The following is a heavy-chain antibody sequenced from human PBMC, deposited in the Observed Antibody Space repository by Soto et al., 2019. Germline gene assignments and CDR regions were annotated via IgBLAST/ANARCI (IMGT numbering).Heavy chain of an antibody. CDR3: AREKDSTMGPSFDS. D-gene: IGHD5-18*01. V-gene: IGHV3-33*08. CDR1: GFTFSSYG. Sequence: GGSLRLSCAASGFTFSSYGMHWVRQAPGKGLEWVAVIWYDGSNKDYADSVRGRFTISRDNSKNTLYLQINSLRAEDTALYYCAREKDSTMGPSFDSWGQGTLVTVSS. J-gene: IGHJ4*02. CDR2: IWYDGSNK.